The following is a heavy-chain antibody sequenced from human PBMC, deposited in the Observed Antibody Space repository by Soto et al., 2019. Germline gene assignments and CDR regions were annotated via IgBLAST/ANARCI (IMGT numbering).Heavy chain of an antibody. D-gene: IGHD5-12*01. J-gene: IGHJ4*02. CDR3: APRASNEATIGY. V-gene: IGHV2-5*01. Sequence: SGPTLVNPTPPLTLTCTFSGFSLTTSGGGVGWIRQPPGKALEWLAIIYWNDDKRYSTSLKSRLTITKDTSKNQVVLTMTNMDPVDTATYYCAPRASNEATIGYWGQGTLVTVSS. CDR1: GFSLTTSGGG. CDR2: IYWNDDK.